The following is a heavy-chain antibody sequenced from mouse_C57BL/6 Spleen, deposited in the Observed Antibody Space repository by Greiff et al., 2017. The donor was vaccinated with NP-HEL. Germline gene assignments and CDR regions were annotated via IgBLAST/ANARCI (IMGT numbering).Heavy chain of an antibody. J-gene: IGHJ4*01. CDR2: ISYDGSN. CDR3: ARDNYYRNHNNAMEY. D-gene: IGHD2-5*01. CDR1: GYSFTSGYY. Sequence: DVKLQESGPGLVKPSQSLSLTCSVTGYSFTSGYYWNLIRQFPGNKLEWMGFISYDGSNNYNPNFKNRIPITRDTSKHQFFLKLDAVTTEETATYYCARDNYYRNHNNAMEYGGEGTSVTVSS. V-gene: IGHV3-6*01.